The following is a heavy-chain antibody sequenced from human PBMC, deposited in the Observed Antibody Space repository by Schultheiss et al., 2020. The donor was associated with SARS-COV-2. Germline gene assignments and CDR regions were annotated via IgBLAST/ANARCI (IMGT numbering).Heavy chain of an antibody. Sequence: GSLRLSCAASGFTFSNAWMNWVRQAPGKGLEWVGRIKSKTDGGTTDYAAPVKGRFTISRDDSKNTLYLQMNSLKTEDTAVYYCAKNIEYSSGGEDYYYGMDVWGQGTTVTVSS. J-gene: IGHJ6*02. CDR3: AKNIEYSSGGEDYYYGMDV. V-gene: IGHV3-15*07. CDR2: IKSKTDGGTT. CDR1: GFTFSNAW. D-gene: IGHD6-19*01.